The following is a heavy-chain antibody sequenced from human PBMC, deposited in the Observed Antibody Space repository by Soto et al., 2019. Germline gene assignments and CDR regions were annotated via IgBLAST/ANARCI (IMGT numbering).Heavy chain of an antibody. CDR2: MRPNSGTT. CDR3: ARARGSTSWYYLVY. J-gene: IGHJ4*02. Sequence: GASVKVSCKTSGNTFTSYDMNWVRQAPGQGLEWMGWMRPNSGTTGYAGKFQGRVSMTRNTSISTAYMELSGLTPEDTAVYYCARARGSTSWYYLVYWGPGTQLTVSS. CDR1: GNTFTSYD. V-gene: IGHV1-8*01. D-gene: IGHD6-13*01.